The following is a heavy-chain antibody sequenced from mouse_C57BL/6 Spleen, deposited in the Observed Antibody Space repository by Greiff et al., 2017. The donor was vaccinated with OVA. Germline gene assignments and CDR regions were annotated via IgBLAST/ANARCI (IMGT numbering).Heavy chain of an antibody. V-gene: IGHV1-64*01. CDR1: GYTFTSYW. CDR3: ARGGAGWAY. D-gene: IGHD1-1*02. J-gene: IGHJ3*01. CDR2: IHPNSGST. Sequence: QVQLQQSGAELVKPGASVKLSCKASGYTFTSYWMHWVKQRPGQGLEWIGMIHPNSGSTNYNEKFKSKATLTVDKSSSPAYMQLSSLTSDDSAVDFFARGGAGWAYWGQGTLATVSA.